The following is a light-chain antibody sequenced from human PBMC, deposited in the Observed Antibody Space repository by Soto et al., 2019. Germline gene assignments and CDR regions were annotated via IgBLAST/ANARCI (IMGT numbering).Light chain of an antibody. V-gene: IGKV1-5*03. J-gene: IGKJ1*01. Sequence: DIQMTQSPSTLSASVGDRVTITCRASQSISSWLAWYQQKPWKAPKLLIYEASSSQIGVPPRFSGSGFGTEFTLTISSLQPDDFATYYCQHYKESSTFGQGTRLEIK. CDR2: EAS. CDR3: QHYKESST. CDR1: QSISSW.